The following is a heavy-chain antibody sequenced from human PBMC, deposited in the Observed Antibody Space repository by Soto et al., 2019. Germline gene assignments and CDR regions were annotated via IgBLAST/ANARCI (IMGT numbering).Heavy chain of an antibody. V-gene: IGHV3-30-3*01. CDR1: GFTFSSYA. J-gene: IGHJ4*02. Sequence: GGSLRLSCAASGFTFSSYAMHWVRQAPGKGQEWVAVISYDGSNKYYADSVKGRFTISRDNSKNTLYLQMNSLRAEDTAVYYCARGPSSLTRFDYWGQGTLVTVSS. D-gene: IGHD2-2*01. CDR2: ISYDGSNK. CDR3: ARGPSSLTRFDY.